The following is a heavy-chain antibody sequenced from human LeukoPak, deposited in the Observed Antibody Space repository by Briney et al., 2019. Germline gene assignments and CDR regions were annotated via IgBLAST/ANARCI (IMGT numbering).Heavy chain of an antibody. V-gene: IGHV4-4*02. CDR2: IYHSGST. D-gene: IGHD2-15*01. Sequence: TPSETLSLTCAVSGGSISSSNWWSWVRQPPGKGLRWIGEIYHSGSTNYNPSLKSRVTISVDKSKNQFSLKLSSVTAADTAVYYCARDFYCRGGSCHDYWGQGTLVTVSS. J-gene: IGHJ4*02. CDR3: ARDFYCRGGSCHDY. CDR1: GGSISSSNW.